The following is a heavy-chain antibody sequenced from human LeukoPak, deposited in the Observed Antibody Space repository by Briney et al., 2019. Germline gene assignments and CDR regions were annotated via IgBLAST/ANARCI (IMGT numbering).Heavy chain of an antibody. D-gene: IGHD1-1*01. V-gene: IGHV3-7*04. J-gene: IGHJ5*02. CDR3: ARGDDFSGDR. CDR2: IHPEGNEK. Sequence: GGSLRLSCAVSGFTFSNFWMSWVRQAPGRGLEWVANIHPEGNEKYHVESVKGRFTISRDNAKNLLFLQMNGLRVEDTAVYYCARGDDFSGDRWGQGTLVTVSS. CDR1: GFTFSNFW.